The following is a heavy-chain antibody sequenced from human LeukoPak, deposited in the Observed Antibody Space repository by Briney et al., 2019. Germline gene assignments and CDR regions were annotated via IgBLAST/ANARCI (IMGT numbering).Heavy chain of an antibody. CDR1: GFTFSSYG. D-gene: IGHD7-27*01. CDR3: AKEAGDRRDAFDI. J-gene: IGHJ3*02. CDR2: IRYDGSNK. Sequence: GGSLRLSCAASGFTFSSYGMHWVRQAPGKGLEWVAFIRYDGSNKYYADSVKGRFTISRDNSKNTLYLQMNSLRAEDTAVYYCAKEAGDRRDAFDIWGQGTMVTVSS. V-gene: IGHV3-30*02.